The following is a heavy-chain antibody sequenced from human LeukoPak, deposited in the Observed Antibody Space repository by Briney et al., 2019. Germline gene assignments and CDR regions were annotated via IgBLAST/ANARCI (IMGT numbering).Heavy chain of an antibody. V-gene: IGHV4-31*03. CDR1: GGSISSGGYY. D-gene: IGHD4-17*01. CDR3: ARLGQNYGDSEYYFDY. J-gene: IGHJ4*02. Sequence: SQTLSLTCTVSGGSISSGGYYWSWIRQHPGKGLEWIGYIYYSGSTYYNPSLKSRVTISVDTSKNQFSLKLSSVTAADTAVYYCARLGQNYGDSEYYFDYWGQGTLVTVSS. CDR2: IYYSGST.